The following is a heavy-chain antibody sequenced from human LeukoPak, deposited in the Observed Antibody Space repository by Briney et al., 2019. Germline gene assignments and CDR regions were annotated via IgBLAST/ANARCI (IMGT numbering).Heavy chain of an antibody. V-gene: IGHV3-23*01. CDR3: AKDGPWIQAYFDY. CDR1: GFTFSSYA. Sequence: GGSLRLSCAASGFTFSSYAMSWVRQALGKGLEWVSGISGSGGSTYADSVKGRFTISRDISKNTLYLQMHSLRAEDTAVYYCAKDGPWIQAYFDYWGQGTLVTVSS. D-gene: IGHD5-12*01. J-gene: IGHJ4*02. CDR2: ISGSGGST.